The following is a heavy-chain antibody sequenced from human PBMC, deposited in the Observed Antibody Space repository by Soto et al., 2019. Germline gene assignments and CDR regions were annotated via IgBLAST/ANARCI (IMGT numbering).Heavy chain of an antibody. Sequence: ASVKVSCKASGYLFTAHSMHWVRLAPGQGLEWMGVVNPSGGSTKYAQNFQGRVTMTRDTSTTTIYMELSSLRSDDTAIYYCAREENCSGGTCYSEYFHRWGQGTLVTVSS. CDR2: VNPSGGST. J-gene: IGHJ1*01. CDR3: AREENCSGGTCYSEYFHR. CDR1: GYLFTAHS. D-gene: IGHD2-15*01. V-gene: IGHV1-46*01.